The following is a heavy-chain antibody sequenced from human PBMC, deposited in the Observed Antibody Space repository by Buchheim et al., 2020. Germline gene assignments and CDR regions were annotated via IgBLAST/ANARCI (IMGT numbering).Heavy chain of an antibody. J-gene: IGHJ5*02. Sequence: QVQLQESGPGLVKPSQTLSLTCTVSGGSISSGDYYWTWIRQPPGKGLEWIGCIYSSGSTDYNPSLKSRLTIPADTPKNQFSLKLSFVTAADTAFYYCVRGSSVNKWFDPWGQGTL. CDR1: GGSISSGDYY. V-gene: IGHV4-30-4*01. CDR3: VRGSSVNKWFDP. CDR2: IYSSGST. D-gene: IGHD5/OR15-5a*01.